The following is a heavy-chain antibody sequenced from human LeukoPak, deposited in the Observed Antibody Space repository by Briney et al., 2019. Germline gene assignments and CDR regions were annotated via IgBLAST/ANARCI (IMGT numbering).Heavy chain of an antibody. CDR1: GGSISSGGYY. Sequence: PSETLSLTCTVSGGSISSGGYYWSWIRQHPREGLEWIGYIYYSGSTYYNPSLKSRVTISVDTSKNQFSLKLSSVTAADTAVYYCARDPSFDEDGVPLPSHAFDIWGQGTMDTVSS. CDR3: ARDPSFDEDGVPLPSHAFDI. D-gene: IGHD2/OR15-2a*01. CDR2: IYYSGST. V-gene: IGHV4-31*03. J-gene: IGHJ3*02.